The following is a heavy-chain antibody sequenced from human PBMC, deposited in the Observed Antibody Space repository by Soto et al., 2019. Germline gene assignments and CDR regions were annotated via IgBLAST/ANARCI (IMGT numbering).Heavy chain of an antibody. J-gene: IGHJ5*02. CDR2: ISSGGTYT. CDR1: GFTLSTYW. CDR3: ARTFVDGMAGFGP. Sequence: EVQLVESGGGLVQPGGSLRLSCAASGFTLSTYWMHWVRQVTGKGLVWVSRISSGGTYTNYADSVKGRFTISRDSARNTLFLQMNYLTGEDTAVYYCARTFVDGMAGFGPWGQGTLVTVSS. V-gene: IGHV3-74*01. D-gene: IGHD2-15*01.